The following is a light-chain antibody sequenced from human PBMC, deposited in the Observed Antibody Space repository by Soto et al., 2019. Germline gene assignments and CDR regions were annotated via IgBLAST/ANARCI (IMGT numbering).Light chain of an antibody. CDR3: MQALQTPIT. CDR1: QSLLHSNGYNY. CDR2: LGS. V-gene: IGKV2-28*01. Sequence: DIVMTQSPLSLPVTPGEPASISCRSSQSLLHSNGYNYLDWYLQKPGQSPQLLIYLGSNRASGVPDRFSGSGSGRDFTLKISRVEAEDVGVYYCMQALQTPITCGQGTRLEIK. J-gene: IGKJ5*01.